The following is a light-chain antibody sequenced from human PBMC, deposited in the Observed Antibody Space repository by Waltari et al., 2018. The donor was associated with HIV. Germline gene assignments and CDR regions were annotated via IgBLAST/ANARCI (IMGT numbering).Light chain of an antibody. J-gene: IGKJ4*01. Sequence: DIVMTQSPVSLPVTPGEPASMSCRSSQRLLRSNGYMYVDWYLQKPVQSPQLSIFLGSNRVSGVPDRFSGSGSATDFTLKISRVEAADVGVYYCMQALEAPLTFGGGTRVEI. V-gene: IGKV2-28*01. CDR3: MQALEAPLT. CDR2: LGS. CDR1: QRLLRSNGYMY.